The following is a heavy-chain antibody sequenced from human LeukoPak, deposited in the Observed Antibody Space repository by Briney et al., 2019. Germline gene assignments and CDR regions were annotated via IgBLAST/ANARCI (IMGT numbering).Heavy chain of an antibody. V-gene: IGHV3-7*01. CDR2: INQDGSEK. J-gene: IGHJ4*02. D-gene: IGHD4-17*01. CDR1: RFTFSNYW. CDR3: ARDPTVTTPGDY. Sequence: GGSLRLSCEASRFTFSNYWMSWVRQAPGRGLEWVANINQDGSEKYYVDSVKGRFTISRDNAKNSLFLQMNSLRAEDTAVYYCARDPTVTTPGDYWGQGTLVTVSS.